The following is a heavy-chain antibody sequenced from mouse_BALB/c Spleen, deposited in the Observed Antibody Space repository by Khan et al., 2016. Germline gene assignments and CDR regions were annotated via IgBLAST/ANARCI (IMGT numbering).Heavy chain of an antibody. Sequence: VRLQQSGAELVKPGASVKLSCTASGFNIKDTYMHWVKQRPEQGLEWIGRIDPANGNTKYDPKFQGKATITADTSSNTAYLQLSSLTSEDTAVYYCARGSPYYAMDYWGQGTSVTVSS. J-gene: IGHJ4*01. CDR2: IDPANGNT. CDR1: GFNIKDTY. CDR3: ARGSPYYAMDY. D-gene: IGHD3-1*01. V-gene: IGHV14-3*02.